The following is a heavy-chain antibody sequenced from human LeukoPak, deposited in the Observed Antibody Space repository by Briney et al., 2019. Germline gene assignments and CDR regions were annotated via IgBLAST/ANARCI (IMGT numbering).Heavy chain of an antibody. CDR3: AKEGATTDGMDV. V-gene: IGHV3-43*01. CDR1: GFTFDDYT. Sequence: GGSLRLSCAASGFTFDDYTMNCVRQAPGTGLEWVSVISWDGGSTYYADSVKGRFTITRDNSKNSLYLQMNSLRTEDTALYYCAKEGATTDGMDVWGQGTTVTVSS. D-gene: IGHD1-26*01. J-gene: IGHJ6*02. CDR2: ISWDGGST.